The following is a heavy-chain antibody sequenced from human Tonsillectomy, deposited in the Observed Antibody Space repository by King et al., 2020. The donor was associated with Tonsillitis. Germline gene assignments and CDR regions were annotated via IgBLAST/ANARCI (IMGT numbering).Heavy chain of an antibody. J-gene: IGHJ4*02. CDR2: MYYSGST. Sequence: QLQESGPGLVKPSETLSLTCSVSGGSISRSSYYWGWIRQPPGKGLEWIASMYYSGSTYYNPSLKIRVTIYEDTSKNQFSLKLSSVTAADTAVYFCARHYHDYGDYFDYWGQGTLVTVSS. D-gene: IGHD4-17*01. V-gene: IGHV4-39*01. CDR3: ARHYHDYGDYFDY. CDR1: GGSISRSSYY.